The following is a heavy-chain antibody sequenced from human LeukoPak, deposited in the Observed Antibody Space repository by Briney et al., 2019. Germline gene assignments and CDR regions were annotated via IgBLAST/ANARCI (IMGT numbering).Heavy chain of an antibody. CDR1: GFTFSSYG. CDR3: AKDRDWGSDEKAYFDY. D-gene: IGHD7-27*01. Sequence: EGSLRLSCAASGFTFSSYGMHWVRQAPGKGLEWVAFIRYDGSNKYYADSVKGRFTISRDNSKNTLYLQMNSLRAEDTAVYYCAKDRDWGSDEKAYFDYWGQGTLVTVSS. CDR2: IRYDGSNK. V-gene: IGHV3-30*02. J-gene: IGHJ4*02.